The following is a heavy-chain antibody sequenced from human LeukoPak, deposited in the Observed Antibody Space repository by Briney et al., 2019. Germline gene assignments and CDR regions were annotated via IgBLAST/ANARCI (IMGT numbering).Heavy chain of an antibody. CDR3: ARGYHDSSGYYSTNGLCFDY. D-gene: IGHD3-22*01. J-gene: IGHJ4*02. V-gene: IGHV4-34*01. CDR2: INHSGST. CDR1: GGSFSGYY. Sequence: PSETLSLTCAVYGGSFSGYYWSWIRQPPGKGLEWIGEINHSGSTNYNPSLKSRVTISVDTSKNQFSLKLSSVTAADTAVYYCARGYHDSSGYYSTNGLCFDYWGQGTLVTVSS.